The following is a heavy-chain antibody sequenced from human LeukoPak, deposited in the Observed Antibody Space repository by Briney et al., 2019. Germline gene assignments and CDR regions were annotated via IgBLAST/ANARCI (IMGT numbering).Heavy chain of an antibody. CDR3: ARDRTYGSSWFDP. V-gene: IGHV3-30*03. CDR2: ISIDGSEK. Sequence: QPGGSLRLSCAASGFTFSGYWMHWVCQAPGKGLERVAVISIDGSEKYYADSVKSRFTISRDNAKNSLYLQMNSLRVEDTAVYYCARDRTYGSSWFDPWGQGTLVTVSS. J-gene: IGHJ5*02. CDR1: GFTFSGYW. D-gene: IGHD6-6*01.